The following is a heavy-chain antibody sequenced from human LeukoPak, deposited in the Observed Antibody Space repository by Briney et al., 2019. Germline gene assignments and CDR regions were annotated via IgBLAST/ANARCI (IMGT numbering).Heavy chain of an antibody. CDR3: ARDPSGYSSGWYLVHY. Sequence: SVKVSCKAPGGTFSSYAISWVRQAPGQGLEWMGRIIPILGIANYAQKFQGRVTITADKSTSTAYMELSSLRSEDAAVYYCARDPSGYSSGWYLVHYWSQGTLVTVSS. D-gene: IGHD6-19*01. CDR2: IIPILGIA. V-gene: IGHV1-69*04. CDR1: GGTFSSYA. J-gene: IGHJ4*02.